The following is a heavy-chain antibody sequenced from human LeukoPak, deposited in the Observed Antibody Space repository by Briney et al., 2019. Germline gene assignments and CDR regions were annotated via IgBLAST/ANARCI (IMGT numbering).Heavy chain of an antibody. V-gene: IGHV4-39*07. CDR1: GGSISSSTYY. D-gene: IGHD3-22*01. CDR3: ARILITMIVASWFDP. Sequence: SETLSLTCTVCGGSISSSTYYWGWIRQPPGKGLEWIGNIYYSGSTYYNPSLKSRVTISVDTSKNQFSLKLSSVTAADTAVYYCARILITMIVASWFDPWGQGTLVTVSS. J-gene: IGHJ5*02. CDR2: IYYSGST.